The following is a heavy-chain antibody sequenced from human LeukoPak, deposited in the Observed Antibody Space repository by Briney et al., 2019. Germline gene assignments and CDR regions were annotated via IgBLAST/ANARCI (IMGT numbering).Heavy chain of an antibody. CDR3: ARVGQNSYYYYMDV. D-gene: IGHD3-16*01. CDR1: GFTFDDYG. V-gene: IGHV3-20*04. J-gene: IGHJ6*03. CDR2: INWNGGST. Sequence: GGSLRLSCAASGFTFDDYGMSWVRQAPGKGLEWVSGINWNGGSTGYADSVKGRFTISRDNAKNSLYLQMNSLRAEDTALYYCARVGQNSYYYYMDVWGKGTTVTVSS.